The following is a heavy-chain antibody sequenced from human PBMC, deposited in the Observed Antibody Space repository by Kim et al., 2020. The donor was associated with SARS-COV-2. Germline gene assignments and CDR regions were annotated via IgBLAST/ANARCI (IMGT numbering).Heavy chain of an antibody. Sequence: SVKVSCKASGGTFSSYAISWVRQAPGQGLEWMGGIITIFGTANYAQKFQGRVTITADESTSTAYMELSSLRSEDTAVYYCARDCEVYYDSSGYHAFDIWGQGTMVTVSS. CDR3: ARDCEVYYDSSGYHAFDI. D-gene: IGHD3-22*01. CDR2: IITIFGTA. V-gene: IGHV1-69*13. CDR1: GGTFSSYA. J-gene: IGHJ3*02.